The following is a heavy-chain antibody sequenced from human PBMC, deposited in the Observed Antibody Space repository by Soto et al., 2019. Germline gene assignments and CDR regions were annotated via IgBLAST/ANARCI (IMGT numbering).Heavy chain of an antibody. J-gene: IGHJ4*02. CDR1: GGSISSGDYY. Sequence: SETLSLTCTVSGGSISSGDYYWGWIRQSPGKGLEWIGNIYYSGNTFYNPSLKSRVTISVDTSKNQFYLHLSPVTAADTAIFYCASIAAPGTTHFDFWGQGTLVTVSS. CDR3: ASIAAPGTTHFDF. CDR2: IYYSGNT. V-gene: IGHV4-39*01. D-gene: IGHD6-13*01.